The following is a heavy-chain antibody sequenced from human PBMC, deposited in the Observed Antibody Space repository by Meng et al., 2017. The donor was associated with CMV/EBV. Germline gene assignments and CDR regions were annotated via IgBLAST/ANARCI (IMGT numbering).Heavy chain of an antibody. V-gene: IGHV3-21*01. J-gene: IGHJ5*02. CDR1: GFTFSSYS. CDR2: ISSSSYI. D-gene: IGHD6-19*01. CDR3: ASGVAGTSFDWFDP. Sequence: GESLKISCAASGFTFSSYSMNWVRQAPGKGLEWVSSISSSSYIYYADSVKGRFTISRDNAKNSLYLQMNSLRAEDTAVYYCASGVAGTSFDWFDPWGQGTLVTVSS.